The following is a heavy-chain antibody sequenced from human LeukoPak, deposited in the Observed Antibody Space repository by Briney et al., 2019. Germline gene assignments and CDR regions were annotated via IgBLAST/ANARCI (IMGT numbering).Heavy chain of an antibody. D-gene: IGHD2-15*01. CDR3: ARGVHRGGWFIDY. J-gene: IGHJ4*02. V-gene: IGHV4-59*01. CDR1: GGSISSYY. CDR2: IYYSGST. Sequence: SETLSLTCTVSGGSISSYYWSWIRQPPGKVLEWIGYIYYSGSTNYNPSLKSRVTISVDTSKNQFSLKLSSVTAADTAVYYCARGVHRGGWFIDYWGQGTLVTVSS.